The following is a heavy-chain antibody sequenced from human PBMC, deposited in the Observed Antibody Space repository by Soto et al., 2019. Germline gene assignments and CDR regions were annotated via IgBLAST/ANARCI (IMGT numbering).Heavy chain of an antibody. CDR3: ARDRDYYGSGSYYRSVALSSDY. Sequence: QVQLVESGGGVVQPGRSLRLSCAASGFTFSSYGMHWVRQAPGKGLEWVAVIWYDGSNKYYADSVKGRFTISRDNSKNTLYLQMNSLRAEDTAVYYCARDRDYYGSGSYYRSVALSSDYWGQGTLVTVSS. V-gene: IGHV3-33*01. D-gene: IGHD3-10*01. CDR2: IWYDGSNK. CDR1: GFTFSSYG. J-gene: IGHJ4*02.